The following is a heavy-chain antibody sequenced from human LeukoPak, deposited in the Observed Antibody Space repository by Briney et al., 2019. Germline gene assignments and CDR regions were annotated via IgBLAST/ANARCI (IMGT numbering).Heavy chain of an antibody. CDR2: IYYSGST. CDR1: GGSISSGNYY. CDR3: ARDWGSGYYFDY. D-gene: IGHD3-22*01. V-gene: IGHV4-31*03. J-gene: IGHJ4*02. Sequence: SETLSLTCTVSGGSISSGNYYWSWVRQHPGKGLEWIGDIYYSGSTSYNPSLKSRVSISVDTFKNQFSLKLSSVTAADTAVYYCARDWGSGYYFDYWGQGTLVTVSS.